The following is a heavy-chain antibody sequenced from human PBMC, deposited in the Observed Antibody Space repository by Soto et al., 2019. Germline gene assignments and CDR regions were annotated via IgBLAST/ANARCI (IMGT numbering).Heavy chain of an antibody. J-gene: IGHJ6*02. CDR1: GGTFSSYA. Sequence: QVKLVQSGAEVKKPGSSVKVSCKASGGTFSSYAISWVRQAPGQGLEWMGGIIPIFGTADYAQKFQGRVTITADESTSTAYMELSSLRSEDTAVYYCASHSGSSPEGRYYYGMDVWGQGTTVTVSS. CDR3: ASHSGSSPEGRYYYGMDV. CDR2: IIPIFGTA. V-gene: IGHV1-69*12. D-gene: IGHD1-26*01.